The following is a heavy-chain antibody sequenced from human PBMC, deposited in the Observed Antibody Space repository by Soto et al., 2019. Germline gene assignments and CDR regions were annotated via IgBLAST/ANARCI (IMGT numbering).Heavy chain of an antibody. V-gene: IGHV1-3*01. J-gene: IGHJ4*02. Sequence: ASVKVSCKASGYTFTSYAMHWVRQDPGQRLEWMGWIKDGNGNTKYSQKFQGRVTITRDTSESTAYMELSSLRSEDTAVYSCARRSPELAHRWVTFDYWGQGTLVTVSS. CDR2: IKDGNGNT. D-gene: IGHD3-16*02. CDR1: GYTFTSYA. CDR3: ARRSPELAHRWVTFDY.